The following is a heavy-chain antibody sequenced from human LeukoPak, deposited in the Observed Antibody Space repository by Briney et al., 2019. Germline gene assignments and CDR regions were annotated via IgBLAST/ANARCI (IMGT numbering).Heavy chain of an antibody. CDR1: GGSISSDSHY. D-gene: IGHD6-13*01. J-gene: IGHJ4*02. V-gene: IGHV4-61*02. Sequence: PSQTQSLTCTVSGGSISSDSHYWSWIRQPAGKGLEWIGRIYSSGSTNYNPSLKSRVTISVDRSQNQFSLRLSSVTAADTAVYYCARSSIIAAAGFDYWGQGTLVTVSS. CDR2: IYSSGST. CDR3: ARSSIIAAAGFDY.